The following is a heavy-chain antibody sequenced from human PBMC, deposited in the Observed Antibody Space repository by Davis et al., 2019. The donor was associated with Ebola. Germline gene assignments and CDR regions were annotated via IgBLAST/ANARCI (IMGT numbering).Heavy chain of an antibody. V-gene: IGHV3-30*18. CDR2: ISYDGSNK. D-gene: IGHD3-16*01. J-gene: IGHJ4*02. Sequence: GESLKISCAASGFTFSNYGMHWVRQGPGKGLKWVAVISYDGSNKYYADSVKGRFTISRDNSKNTLYLQMNSLRAEDTAVYYCAKAYLYGVDYWGQGTQVTVSS. CDR1: GFTFSNYG. CDR3: AKAYLYGVDY.